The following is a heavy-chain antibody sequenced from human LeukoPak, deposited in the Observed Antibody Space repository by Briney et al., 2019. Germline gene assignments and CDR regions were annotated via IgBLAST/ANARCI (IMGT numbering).Heavy chain of an antibody. CDR2: IGSGSGRRM. J-gene: IGHJ3*02. CDR1: GFTFSNYE. V-gene: IGHV3-48*03. D-gene: IGHD2-15*01. CDR3: ARDCGGGSCYGPYDAFDI. Sequence: GGSLRLSCAASGFTFSNYEMNWVRQAPGKGLEWVSYIGSGSGRRMYYADSVKGRFTISRDNAKNSLYLQMNSLRAEDTAVYYCARDCGGGSCYGPYDAFDIWGQGTMVTVSS.